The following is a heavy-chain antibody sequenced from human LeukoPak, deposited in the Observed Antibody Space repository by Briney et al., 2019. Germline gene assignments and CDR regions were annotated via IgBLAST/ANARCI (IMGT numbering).Heavy chain of an antibody. CDR2: IRSKAYGATT. D-gene: IGHD3-10*01. J-gene: IGHJ4*02. V-gene: IGHV3-49*04. CDR3: TLLLWFGEFYY. CDR1: GFTFSSYW. Sequence: GGSLRLSCAASGFTFSSYWMSWVRQAPGKGLEWVGLIRSKAYGATTEYAASVKGRFTISRDDSKSIAYLQVNSLKTEDTAVYYCTLLLWFGEFYYWGQGALVTVSS.